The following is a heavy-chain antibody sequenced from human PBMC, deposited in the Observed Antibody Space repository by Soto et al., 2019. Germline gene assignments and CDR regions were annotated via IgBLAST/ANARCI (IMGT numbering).Heavy chain of an antibody. D-gene: IGHD3-9*01. J-gene: IGHJ4*02. Sequence: ASVKVSCKASGYTFTSYDINWVRQATGQGLEWMGWMNPNSGNTGYAQKFQGRVTMTRNTSISTAYMELSSLRSEDTAVYYCAVEYFDWLMNFDYWGQGTLVTVSS. CDR3: AVEYFDWLMNFDY. V-gene: IGHV1-8*01. CDR2: MNPNSGNT. CDR1: GYTFTSYD.